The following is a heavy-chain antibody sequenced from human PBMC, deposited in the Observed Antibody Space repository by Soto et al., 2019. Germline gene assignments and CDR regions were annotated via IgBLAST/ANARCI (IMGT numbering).Heavy chain of an antibody. CDR3: ARYNSYAIDY. CDR1: GGSVSSGSYY. Sequence: SETLSLTCTVSGGSVSSGSYYWSWIRQPPGKGLEWIANIHYSGTTNYNPSLASRVTLSVDTSKNQFSLKMTSVTAADRAMYFCARYNSYAIDYWGRGTLVTVSS. D-gene: IGHD2-8*01. V-gene: IGHV4-61*01. CDR2: IHYSGTT. J-gene: IGHJ4*02.